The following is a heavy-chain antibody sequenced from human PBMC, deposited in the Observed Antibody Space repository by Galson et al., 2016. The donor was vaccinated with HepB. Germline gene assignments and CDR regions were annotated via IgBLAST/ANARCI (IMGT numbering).Heavy chain of an antibody. Sequence: SETLSLTCAVSGASIDSPNWWTWVRQSPVEGLEWIGEISPSGSLNYNPSLNSRVSMSLDKSRNYFSVKLTSVTAADTAVYYCTSVKWGCSGNSCVFDPWGQGTLVTVSS. J-gene: IGHJ5*02. D-gene: IGHD2-2*01. CDR3: TSVKWGCSGNSCVFDP. CDR1: GASIDSPNW. V-gene: IGHV4-4*02. CDR2: ISPSGSL.